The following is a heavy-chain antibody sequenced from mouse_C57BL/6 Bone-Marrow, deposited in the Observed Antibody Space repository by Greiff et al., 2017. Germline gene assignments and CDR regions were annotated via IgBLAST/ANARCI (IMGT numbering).Heavy chain of an antibody. J-gene: IGHJ3*01. V-gene: IGHV2-2*01. CDR3: ARNTHLLWSDGDFAY. CDR2: IWSGGST. CDR1: GFSLTSYG. D-gene: IGHD2-1*01. Sequence: VKLVESGPGLVQPSQSLSITCTVSGFSLTSYGVHWVRQSPGKGLEWLGVIWSGGSTDYNAAFISRLSISKDNSKSQVFFKMNSLQADDTAIYYCARNTHLLWSDGDFAYWGQGTLVTVSA.